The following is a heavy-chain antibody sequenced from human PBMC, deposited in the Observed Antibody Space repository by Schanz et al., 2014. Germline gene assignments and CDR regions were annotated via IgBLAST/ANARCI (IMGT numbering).Heavy chain of an antibody. CDR1: GFSFDKYG. J-gene: IGHJ4*02. D-gene: IGHD6-19*01. CDR2: IWYDGSKT. CDR3: AKDLPAVAVAPLMTGLYDS. V-gene: IGHV3-33*06. Sequence: QVQLVESGGGVVQPGRSLRLSCAASGFSFDKYGMHWVRQAPGKGLEWVGVIWYDGSKTHYADSVRGRFTISRENSKNTLHLQMNSLRAEDTAVYHCAKDLPAVAVAPLMTGLYDSWGQGTLVTVSS.